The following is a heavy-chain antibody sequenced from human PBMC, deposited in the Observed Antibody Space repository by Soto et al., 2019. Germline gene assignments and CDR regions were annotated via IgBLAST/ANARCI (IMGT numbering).Heavy chain of an antibody. CDR1: GGSISSSSYY. CDR2: IYYSGST. CDR3: ARGGRSSSWTGWFDP. Sequence: PSETLSLTCTVSGGSISSSSYYWGWIRQPPGKGLEWIGSIYYSGSTYYNPSLKSRVTLSVDTSKNQFSLKLSSVTAADTAVYYCARGGRSSSWTGWFDPWGQGTLVTSPQ. V-gene: IGHV4-39*01. D-gene: IGHD6-13*01. J-gene: IGHJ5*02.